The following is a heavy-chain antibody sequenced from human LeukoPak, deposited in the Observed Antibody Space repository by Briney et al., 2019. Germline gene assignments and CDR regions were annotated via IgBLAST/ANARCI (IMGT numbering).Heavy chain of an antibody. J-gene: IGHJ4*02. CDR1: RGSVTGYY. D-gene: IGHD4-23*01. CDR2: IHYSGTT. Sequence: SETLSLTCTVSRGSVTGYYWSWIRQPPGKGLEWIGYIHYSGTTIYNASLKSRVTISVDTSKNQFSLRLNSVTAADTAVYYCARSTVVTEYYFDSWGQGTLVTVSS. V-gene: IGHV4-59*08. CDR3: ARSTVVTEYYFDS.